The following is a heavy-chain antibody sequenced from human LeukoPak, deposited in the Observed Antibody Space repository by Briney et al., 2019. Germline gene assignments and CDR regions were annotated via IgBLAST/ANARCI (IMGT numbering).Heavy chain of an antibody. CDR3: ARNDYSDAVDY. Sequence: SETLSLTCTASGGSISSHYWSWIRQPPGNGLEWIGYIYYSGSTNYNPSLKSRVTISVDPSKNLFALKLSSVTAADTAVYCCARNDYSDAVDYWGQGTLVTDSS. D-gene: IGHD4-11*01. CDR2: IYYSGST. J-gene: IGHJ4*02. CDR1: GGSISSHY. V-gene: IGHV4-59*11.